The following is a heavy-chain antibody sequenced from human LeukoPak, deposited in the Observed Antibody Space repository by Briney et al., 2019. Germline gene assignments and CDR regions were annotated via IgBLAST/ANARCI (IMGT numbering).Heavy chain of an antibody. V-gene: IGHV3-21*01. J-gene: IGHJ6*03. CDR3: ARAPRGRYDFWSGLLEDYYMDV. CDR1: GFNFSSYS. CDR2: ISSSSSYI. Sequence: GGSLRLSCAASGFNFSSYSMNWDRQAPGKGLEWVSSISSSSSYIYYANSVKGRFTISRDNAKNSLYLQMNSLRAEDTAVYYCARAPRGRYDFWSGLLEDYYMDVWGKGTTVTVSS. D-gene: IGHD3-3*01.